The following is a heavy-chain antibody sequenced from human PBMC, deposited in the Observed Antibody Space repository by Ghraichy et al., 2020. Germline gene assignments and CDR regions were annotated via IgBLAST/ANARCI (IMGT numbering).Heavy chain of an antibody. V-gene: IGHV3-20*04. Sequence: GGSLRLSCAASGFSFDDFGMSWVRQGPGKGLEWVSAINWNGESTGYADSVKGRFTISRDNAKNSLFLQMNNLRGEDTALYYCVRGGCRGTSCQSDFWGQGTLVTVSS. J-gene: IGHJ4*02. CDR1: GFSFDDFG. CDR2: INWNGEST. D-gene: IGHD2-2*01. CDR3: VRGGCRGTSCQSDF.